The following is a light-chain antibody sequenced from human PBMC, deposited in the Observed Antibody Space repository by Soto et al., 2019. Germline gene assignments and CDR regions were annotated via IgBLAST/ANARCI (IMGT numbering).Light chain of an antibody. CDR2: DAS. V-gene: IGKV1-5*01. CDR3: QQYHICCRT. Sequence: DIQMTQSPSTLSASVGDRVTITCRASQSISSWLAWYQQKPGKAPKLLIYDASSLESGVPSRFSGSGSGTEITITISRLQTEDFASYYFQQYHICCRTIGRGTKVDIK. J-gene: IGKJ1*01. CDR1: QSISSW.